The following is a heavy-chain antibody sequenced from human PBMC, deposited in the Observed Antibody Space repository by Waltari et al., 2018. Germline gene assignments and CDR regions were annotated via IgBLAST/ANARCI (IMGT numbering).Heavy chain of an antibody. CDR2: ISGSGDST. Sequence: VQVLESGGGLIQPGGSLRLSCTASGFTFSSDAMTWVRQAPGEGLEWVSAISGSGDSTYYADSVRGRFTISGDSSRNTVWLQMSSLRVEDTAVYFCAKVLNNWPDVFDVWGQGTMVTVSS. CDR3: AKVLNNWPDVFDV. J-gene: IGHJ3*01. V-gene: IGHV3-23*01. CDR1: GFTFSSDA.